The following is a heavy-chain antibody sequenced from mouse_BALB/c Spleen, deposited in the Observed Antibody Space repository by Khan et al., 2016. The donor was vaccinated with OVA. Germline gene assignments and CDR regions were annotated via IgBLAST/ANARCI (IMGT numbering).Heavy chain of an antibody. V-gene: IGHV1S136*01. CDR3: AREASSWDFSFPY. Sequence: VQLQQSGPELVEPGASVKMSCKASGYTFSNYVIHWMKQKPGQGLEWIAYINPYNAGTRYNEKFKGKATLTSDISSTTAYMELNSLTSEDSAVYYCAREASSWDFSFPYWGQGTLVTGSA. J-gene: IGHJ3*01. D-gene: IGHD4-1*01. CDR1: GYTFSNYV. CDR2: INPYNAGT.